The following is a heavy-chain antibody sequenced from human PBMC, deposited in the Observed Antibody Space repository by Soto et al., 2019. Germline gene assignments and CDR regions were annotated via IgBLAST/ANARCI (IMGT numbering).Heavy chain of an antibody. CDR2: ISGSSIYI. Sequence: GSLRLSCAASGFTFTSYSMNWVRQAPGKGLEWVSHISGSSIYIHYADSVRGRFTISRDNAKNSVYLQMDSLRVEDTAVYYCAREGALKPFSSWGQGALVTVS. J-gene: IGHJ5*02. V-gene: IGHV3-21*01. CDR1: GFTFTSYS. CDR3: AREGALKPFSS.